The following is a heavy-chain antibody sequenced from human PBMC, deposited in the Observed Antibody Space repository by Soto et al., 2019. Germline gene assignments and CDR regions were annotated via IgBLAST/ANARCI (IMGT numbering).Heavy chain of an antibody. D-gene: IGHD6-19*01. CDR3: TTGVNQWLANDY. V-gene: IGHV3-15*07. Sequence: EVQLVESGGGLVQPGGSLRLSCTASGFTFSTAWMNWVRQAPGRGLEWVGLIKTTSGGGPTDYAAPVRGRFTISRDDSKNTLYLQMNSLKTEDTAVYYCTTGVNQWLANDYWGRGTLVTVSS. CDR2: IKTTSGGGPT. CDR1: GFTFSTAW. J-gene: IGHJ4*02.